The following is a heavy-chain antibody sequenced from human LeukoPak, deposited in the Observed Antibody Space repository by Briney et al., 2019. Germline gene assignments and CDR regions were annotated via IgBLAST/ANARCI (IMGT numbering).Heavy chain of an antibody. J-gene: IGHJ4*02. D-gene: IGHD2-21*02. V-gene: IGHV3-74*01. Sequence: GGSLSLSCAASGFTFSTYWMHCLRQAPRKGLVWVSRINTDGSITNYADSVKGRFTISRDNSRNSVFLQMNSLRPEDTALYHCAKEVDCPSDCLFFHSWGQGTLVTVSS. CDR2: INTDGSIT. CDR1: GFTFSTYW. CDR3: AKEVDCPSDCLFFHS.